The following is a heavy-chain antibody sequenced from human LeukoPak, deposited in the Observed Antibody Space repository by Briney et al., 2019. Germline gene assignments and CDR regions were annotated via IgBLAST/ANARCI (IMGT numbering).Heavy chain of an antibody. J-gene: IGHJ4*02. D-gene: IGHD2-15*01. CDR2: IYYSGST. V-gene: IGHV4-59*12. CDR3: AGVGRNFDY. Sequence: PSETLSLTCTISGGSISSYYWSWIRQPPGKGLEWIGYIYYSGSTNYNPSLKSRVTISVDTSKNQFSLKLSSVTAADTAVYYCAGVGRNFDYWGQGTLVTVSS. CDR1: GGSISSYY.